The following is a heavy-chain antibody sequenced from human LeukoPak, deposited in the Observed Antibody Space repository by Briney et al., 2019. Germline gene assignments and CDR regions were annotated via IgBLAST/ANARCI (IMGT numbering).Heavy chain of an antibody. CDR3: ARDKADEYCSSTSCYGWFDP. V-gene: IGHV1-69*01. J-gene: IGHJ5*02. Sequence: SVKVSCKASGGTFSSYAISWVRQAPGQGLEWMGGIIPIFGTANYAQKFQGRVTITADESTSTAYMELSSLRSEDTAVYYCARDKADEYCSSTSCYGWFDPWGQGTLVTVSS. D-gene: IGHD2-2*01. CDR1: GGTFSSYA. CDR2: IIPIFGTA.